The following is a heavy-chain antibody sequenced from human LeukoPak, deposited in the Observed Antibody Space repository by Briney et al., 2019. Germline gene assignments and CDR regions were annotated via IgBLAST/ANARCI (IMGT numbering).Heavy chain of an antibody. CDR3: ARDRFGYYDSSGYYSRYFDL. V-gene: IGHV4-39*07. Sequence: PSETLSLTCTVSGGSISSSSYYWGWIRQPPGKGLEWIGSIYYSGSTYYNPSLTSRVTISVDTSNNQFSLKLSSVSAAESAVYCCARDRFGYYDSSGYYSRYFDLWGRGTLVTVSS. D-gene: IGHD3-22*01. CDR1: GGSISSSSYY. CDR2: IYYSGST. J-gene: IGHJ2*01.